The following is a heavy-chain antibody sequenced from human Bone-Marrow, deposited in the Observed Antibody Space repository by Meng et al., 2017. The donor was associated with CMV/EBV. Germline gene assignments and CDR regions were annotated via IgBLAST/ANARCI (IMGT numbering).Heavy chain of an antibody. CDR1: GFRFDDHA. CDR3: ARDTPYGDYPDV. CDR2: ISWNSGSI. V-gene: IGHV3-9*01. D-gene: IGHD4-17*01. J-gene: IGHJ6*02. Sequence: SLKISCVGSGFRFDDHAINWVRQVPGKGLEWVAGISWNSGSIGYVDSVKGRFTISRDNAKNSLYLQMNSLRAEDTAVYYCARDTPYGDYPDVWGQGTTVTVSS.